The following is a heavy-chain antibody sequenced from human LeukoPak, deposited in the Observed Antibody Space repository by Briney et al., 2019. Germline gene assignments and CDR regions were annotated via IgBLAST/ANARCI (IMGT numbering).Heavy chain of an antibody. J-gene: IGHJ4*02. D-gene: IGHD1-26*01. V-gene: IGHV3-21*06. CDR3: ARAYTGTYHILDH. CDR2: ISYRSSYT. Sequence: SGGSLRLSCAASGFTVSSNYMSWVRQAPGKGLEWVSFISYRSSYTHYADSVKGRFSISRDNAKNSLYLQMNSLRAEDTAIYYCARAYTGTYHILDHWGQGVLVTVSS. CDR1: GFTVSSNY.